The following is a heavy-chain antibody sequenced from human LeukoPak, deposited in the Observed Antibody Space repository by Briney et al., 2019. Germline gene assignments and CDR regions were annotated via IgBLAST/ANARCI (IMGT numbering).Heavy chain of an antibody. V-gene: IGHV3-7*01. CDR2: INPDGSEK. CDR1: GFTFSNYW. CDR3: ARDGVAGITRDYFDY. D-gene: IGHD2-21*01. Sequence: PGGSLRLSCAGSGFTFSNYWMSWVRQAPGKGLEWVAYINPDGSEKSYVDSVKGRFTISRDNAKNSLYLQMNSLRAEDTAVYYCARDGVAGITRDYFDYWGQGTLVTVSS. J-gene: IGHJ4*02.